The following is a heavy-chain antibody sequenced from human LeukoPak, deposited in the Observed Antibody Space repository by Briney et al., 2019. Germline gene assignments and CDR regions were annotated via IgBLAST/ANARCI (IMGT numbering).Heavy chain of an antibody. CDR1: GGSISSNSYY. Sequence: PSETLSLTCTVSGGSISSNSYYWGWIRQPPGKGLEWIASIYYSGSTYYNPSLKSRVTISVDTPKKQVSLKLSSVTAADTAVYYCAKEGVVVVPAAIPVGRYFQHWGQGTLVTVSS. CDR3: AKEGVVVVPAAIPVGRYFQH. V-gene: IGHV4-39*02. J-gene: IGHJ1*01. CDR2: IYYSGST. D-gene: IGHD2-2*02.